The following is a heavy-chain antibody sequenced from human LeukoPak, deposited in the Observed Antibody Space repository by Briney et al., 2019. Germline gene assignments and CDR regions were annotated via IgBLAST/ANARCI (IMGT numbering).Heavy chain of an antibody. CDR1: GFTFDDYA. Sequence: PGRSLRLSCAASGFTFDDYAMHWVRQAPGKGLAWVSGLSWDSTNIGYADSVKGRFTISRDNAKNSLYLQMNSLRAEDTAVYYCARDCSSTSCPKGSFAFDIWGQGTMVTVSS. J-gene: IGHJ3*02. D-gene: IGHD2-2*01. V-gene: IGHV3-9*01. CDR3: ARDCSSTSCPKGSFAFDI. CDR2: LSWDSTNI.